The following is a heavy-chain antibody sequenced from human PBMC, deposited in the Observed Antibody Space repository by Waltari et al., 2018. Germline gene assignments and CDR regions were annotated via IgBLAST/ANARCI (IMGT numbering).Heavy chain of an antibody. CDR1: GGSISRGRYY. D-gene: IGHD3-16*01. Sequence: QVQLQETGPGLVKPSQNLSFTCTVPGGSISRGRYYWSWIRQPAGKGLEWIGYIYTSGNTNYNPSHKRRVTISVDTSKNLFSLKLSSVTAADAAVYYCARVAMGLDPFDYWGQGTLVTVSS. CDR2: IYTSGNT. CDR3: ARVAMGLDPFDY. J-gene: IGHJ4*02. V-gene: IGHV4-61*09.